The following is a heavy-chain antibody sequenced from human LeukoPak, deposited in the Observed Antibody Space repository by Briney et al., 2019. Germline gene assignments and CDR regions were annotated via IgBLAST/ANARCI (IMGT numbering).Heavy chain of an antibody. V-gene: IGHV3-11*04. Sequence: GGSLRLSCAASGFTFSDYYMSWIRQAPGKGLEWVSYISSSGSTIYYADSVKGRFTISRDNAKNSLYLQMNSLRAEDTAVYYCARDIRQLASVFDYWGQGTLVTVSS. J-gene: IGHJ4*02. D-gene: IGHD6-13*01. CDR3: ARDIRQLASVFDY. CDR1: GFTFSDYY. CDR2: ISSSGSTI.